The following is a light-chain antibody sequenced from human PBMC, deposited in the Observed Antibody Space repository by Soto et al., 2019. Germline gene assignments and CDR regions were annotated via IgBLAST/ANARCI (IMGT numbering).Light chain of an antibody. J-gene: IGLJ1*01. CDR1: SSKIGAGYD. CDR3: QSYATGLSVLYV. V-gene: IGLV1-40*01. CDR2: GNN. Sequence: QSVLTQPPSVSGAPGQRVTISCTGRSSKIGAGYDVHWYQKLPGTAPKLLIYGNNNRPSGVPDRFSGSKSGTSASLAVTGLQAEDEADYYCQSYATGLSVLYVFGTGTKVTVL.